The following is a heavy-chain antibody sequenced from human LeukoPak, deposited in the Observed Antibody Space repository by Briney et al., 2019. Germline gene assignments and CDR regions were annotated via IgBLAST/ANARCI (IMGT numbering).Heavy chain of an antibody. D-gene: IGHD2-2*02. CDR1: GFTFSGYW. V-gene: IGHV3-7*01. J-gene: IGHJ4*02. Sequence: GGSLRLSCAASGFTFSGYWMSWVRQAPGKGRGWVANIKQDGSEKYYVDSVKGRFTISRDNAKNSLYLQMNSLRAEDTAVYYCARTSYQLLYYYFDYRGQGTLVTVSS. CDR3: ARTSYQLLYYYFDY. CDR2: IKQDGSEK.